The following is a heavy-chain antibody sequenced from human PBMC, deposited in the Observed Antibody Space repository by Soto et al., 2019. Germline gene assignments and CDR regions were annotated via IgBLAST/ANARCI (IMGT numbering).Heavy chain of an antibody. V-gene: IGHV1-3*01. Sequence: QVQLVQSGAEVMKPGASLKVSCEASGYSFSTYVLQWVRRAPGQGLEWMGWINVGSGDTKYSQMFQDRVTIRADTSASIGYRELSSLTSEDTAVYYCARARPAYYGAGSYAFDIWGRGTVVTVSS. CDR2: INVGSGDT. J-gene: IGHJ3*02. CDR3: ARARPAYYGAGSYAFDI. D-gene: IGHD3-10*01. CDR1: GYSFSTYV.